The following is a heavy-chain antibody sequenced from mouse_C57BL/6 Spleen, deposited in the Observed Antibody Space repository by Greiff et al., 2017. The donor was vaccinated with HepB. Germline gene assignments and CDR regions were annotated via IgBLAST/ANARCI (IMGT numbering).Heavy chain of an antibody. Sequence: VQLQQSGAELVKPGASVKLSCTASGFNIKDYYMHWVKQRTEQGLEWIGRIDPEDGETKYALKFQGKATITADTSSNTAYLQLSSLTSEDTAVYYCARSEGPGWFAYWGQGTLVTVSA. J-gene: IGHJ3*01. CDR2: IDPEDGET. V-gene: IGHV14-2*01. CDR3: ARSEGPGWFAY. CDR1: GFNIKDYY. D-gene: IGHD3-3*01.